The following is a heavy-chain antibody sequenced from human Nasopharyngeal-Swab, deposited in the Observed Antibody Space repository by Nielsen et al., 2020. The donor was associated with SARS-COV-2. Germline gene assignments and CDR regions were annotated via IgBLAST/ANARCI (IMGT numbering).Heavy chain of an antibody. D-gene: IGHD3-22*01. CDR1: GASVSSESSY. V-gene: IGHV4-39*01. J-gene: IGHJ4*02. CDR2: IYYSGNT. CDR3: ARGSTYYYDSTLSEIDY. Sequence: SETLSLTCTVSGASVSSESSYWGWIRQSPGKGLQWIGNIYYSGNTYYNPSLKSRVTISVDTSKNQFSLKVNSVTAADTAVYYCARGSTYYYDSTLSEIDYWGQGTLVTVSS.